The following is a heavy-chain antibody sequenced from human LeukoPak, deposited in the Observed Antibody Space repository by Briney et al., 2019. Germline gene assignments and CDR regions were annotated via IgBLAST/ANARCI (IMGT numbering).Heavy chain of an antibody. CDR1: GFTFSSYG. V-gene: IGHV3-33*01. CDR2: IWYDGSNK. CDR3: ARAYCSSTSCYADYYYGMDV. Sequence: QPGGSLRLSCAASGFTFSSYGMHWVRQAPGKGLEWVAAIWYDGSNKNYADSVKGRFTIFRDNSKNTLYLQMNSLRAEDTAVYYCARAYCSSTSCYADYYYGMDVWGQGTTVTVSS. D-gene: IGHD2-2*01. J-gene: IGHJ6*02.